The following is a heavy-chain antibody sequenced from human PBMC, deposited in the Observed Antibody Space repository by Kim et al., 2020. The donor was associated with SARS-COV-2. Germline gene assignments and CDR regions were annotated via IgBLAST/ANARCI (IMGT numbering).Heavy chain of an antibody. CDR1: GGSISSSSYY. CDR2: IYYSGST. D-gene: IGHD2-2*01. V-gene: IGHV4-39*01. J-gene: IGHJ6*01. CDR3: ASIVPATYYYYYGMDD. Sequence: SETLSLTCTVSGGSISSSSYYWGWIRQPPGKGLEWIGSIYYSGSTYYNPSLKSRVTISVDTSKNQFSLKLSSVTAADTAVYYCASIVPATYYYYYGMDD.